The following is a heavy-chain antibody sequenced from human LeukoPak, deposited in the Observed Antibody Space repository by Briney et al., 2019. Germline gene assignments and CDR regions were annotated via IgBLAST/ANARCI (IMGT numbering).Heavy chain of an antibody. Sequence: SVKVSCKASGGTFSSYTISWVRQAPGQGLEWMGRIIPILGIANYAQKFQGRVAITADKSTSTAYMELSSLRSEDTAVYYCARASNWGSFDYWGQGTLVTVSS. CDR1: GGTFSSYT. D-gene: IGHD7-27*01. CDR2: IIPILGIA. CDR3: ARASNWGSFDY. J-gene: IGHJ4*02. V-gene: IGHV1-69*02.